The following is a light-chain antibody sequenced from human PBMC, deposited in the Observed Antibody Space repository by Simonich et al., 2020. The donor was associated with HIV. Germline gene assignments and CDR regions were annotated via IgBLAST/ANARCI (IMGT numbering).Light chain of an antibody. CDR3: QQYYITPHT. V-gene: IGKV4-1*01. Sequence: DIVMTQSPDSLAVSLGERATINCKSSQSVLYSSNNKNYLAWYQQKPGQPPKLLIYWASNREFGGPDRFSGSGSETDFTLTISSLQAEDVAVYYCQQYYITPHTFGQGTKVEIK. CDR1: QSVLYSSNNKNY. J-gene: IGKJ1*01. CDR2: WAS.